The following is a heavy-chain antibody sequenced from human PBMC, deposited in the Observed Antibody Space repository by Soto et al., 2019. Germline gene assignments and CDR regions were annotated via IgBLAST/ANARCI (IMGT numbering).Heavy chain of an antibody. D-gene: IGHD3-10*01. Sequence: ITLKESGPTLVKPTQTLTLTCTFSGFSLNTGGLGVGWVRQPRGKAMEWLALMYWDDDERYRPSLRSRLNITKDTINNQVVLTMTNMEPEDTATYYCVRNWRYYGGDYYYGMDAWGQGTTVTVSS. CDR3: VRNWRYYGGDYYYGMDA. CDR2: MYWDDDE. V-gene: IGHV2-5*02. J-gene: IGHJ6*02. CDR1: GFSLNTGGLG.